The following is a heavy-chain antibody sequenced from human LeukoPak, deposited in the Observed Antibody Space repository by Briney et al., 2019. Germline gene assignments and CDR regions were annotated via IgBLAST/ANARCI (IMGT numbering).Heavy chain of an antibody. CDR3: ASPNTLSTTVTTRYY. Sequence: SVKVSCKASGGTFSSYAISWVRQAPGQGLEWMGRIIPILGIANYAQKFQGRVTITADKSTSTAYMELSSLRSEDTAVYYCASPNTLSTTVTTRYYWGQGTLVTVSS. J-gene: IGHJ4*02. CDR1: GGTFSSYA. D-gene: IGHD4-17*01. CDR2: IIPILGIA. V-gene: IGHV1-69*04.